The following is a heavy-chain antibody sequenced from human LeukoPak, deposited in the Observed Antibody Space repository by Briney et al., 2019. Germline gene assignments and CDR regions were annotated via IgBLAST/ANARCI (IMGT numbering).Heavy chain of an antibody. Sequence: GGSLRLSCAASGFTVSSNYMSWVRQAPGKGLEWVSVIYSGGSTYYADSVKGRFTISRDNSKNTLYLQMNSLRAEDTAVYYCARGFFYGDHDVVDHWGQGTLVTVSS. CDR3: ARGFFYGDHDVVDH. D-gene: IGHD4-17*01. CDR2: IYSGGST. CDR1: GFTVSSNY. J-gene: IGHJ4*02. V-gene: IGHV3-53*01.